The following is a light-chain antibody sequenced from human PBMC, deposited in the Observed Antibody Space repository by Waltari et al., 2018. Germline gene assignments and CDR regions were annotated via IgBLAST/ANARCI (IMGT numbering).Light chain of an antibody. CDR2: RAS. Sequence: ELVMTQSPATLSVSPGERASLSCRASQSASTSLAWYQQTPGQAPRLPIYRASPRAAGIPDRFSGSGSGTEFTLTINSLQPDDFATYYCQQYNGYFTWTFGQGTKVEIK. J-gene: IGKJ1*01. CDR3: QQYNGYFTWT. V-gene: IGKV3-15*01. CDR1: QSASTS.